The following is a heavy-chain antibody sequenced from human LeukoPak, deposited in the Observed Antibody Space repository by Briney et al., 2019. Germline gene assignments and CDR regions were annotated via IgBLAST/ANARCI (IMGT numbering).Heavy chain of an antibody. CDR1: GGSISSSSYY. V-gene: IGHV4-39*01. CDR2: IYYSGST. CDR3: ARHGSASDWYRSHFDY. D-gene: IGHD6-19*01. Sequence: SETLSLTCTVSGGSISSSSYYWGWIRQPPGKGLEWIGSIYYSGSTYYSPSLKSRVTMSVDTSKNQFSLKLSSVTAADTAVYYCARHGSASDWYRSHFDYWGQGTLVTVSS. J-gene: IGHJ4*02.